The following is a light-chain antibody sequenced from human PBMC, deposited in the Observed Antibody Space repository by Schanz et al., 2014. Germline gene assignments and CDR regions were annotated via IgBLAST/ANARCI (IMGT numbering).Light chain of an antibody. J-gene: IGKJ1*01. V-gene: IGKV1-39*01. CDR2: AAS. CDR1: QSISNY. Sequence: DIQMTQSPSSLSASVGDRVTITCRASQSISNYLNWYQQKPGKAPRLLIYAASNLQSGVPLRFSGSGSGTDFTLTISSLQPEDFATYYCQQSYSTPPWTFGQGTKVEIK. CDR3: QQSYSTPPWT.